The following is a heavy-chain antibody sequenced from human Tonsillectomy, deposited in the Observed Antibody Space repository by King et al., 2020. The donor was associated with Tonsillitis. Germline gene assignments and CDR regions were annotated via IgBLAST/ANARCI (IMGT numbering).Heavy chain of an antibody. CDR3: AKDRRYHLPSPSGYFDL. CDR1: GFTFDDYA. V-gene: IGHV3-9*01. Sequence: VQLVESGGGLVQPGRSLRLSCAASGFTFDDYAMHWVRQAPGKGLEWVSGISWNSGSIYYADSVKGRFTFSRDNAKNSLYLQMNSLRAEDTALYYCAKDRRYHLPSPSGYFDLWGRGTLVTVSS. CDR2: ISWNSGSI. J-gene: IGHJ2*01. D-gene: IGHD2-2*01.